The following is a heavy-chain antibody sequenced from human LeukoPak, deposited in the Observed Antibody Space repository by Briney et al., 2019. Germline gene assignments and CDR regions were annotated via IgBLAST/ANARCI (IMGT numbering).Heavy chain of an antibody. V-gene: IGHV4-34*01. CDR2: IIEKGNA. Sequence: SETLSLTCALYGGSFSSYFWSWTWIRQTPEKGLEWIGEIIEKGNANYNPSLKSRVTIDLDTSKNQFSLKLTSMTAADTAIYYCARGYYPPRWYFDLWGRGTLVTVSS. J-gene: IGHJ2*01. CDR3: ARGYYPPRWYFDL. D-gene: IGHD3-10*01. CDR1: GGSFSSYF.